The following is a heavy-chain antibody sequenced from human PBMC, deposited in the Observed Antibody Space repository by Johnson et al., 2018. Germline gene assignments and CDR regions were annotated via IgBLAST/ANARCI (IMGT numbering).Heavy chain of an antibody. CDR1: GFTFSDYY. CDR3: GREGGVYYYYYYMDV. D-gene: IGHD1-26*01. Sequence: VQLLESGGGLVQPGGSLRLSCAASGFTFSDYYMSWIRQAPGKGLEWLSYITSANTIYYAASVKGRFTISRDNAENSLYLQMNPLRAEDTAGYYCGREGGVYYYYYYMDVWGKGTTVTVSS. V-gene: IGHV3-11*04. J-gene: IGHJ6*03. CDR2: ITSANTI.